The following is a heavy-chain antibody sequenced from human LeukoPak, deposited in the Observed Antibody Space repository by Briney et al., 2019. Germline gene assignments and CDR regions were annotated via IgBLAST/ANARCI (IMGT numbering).Heavy chain of an antibody. CDR3: ARDYDFWSGYLDY. J-gene: IGHJ4*02. Sequence: PGGSLRLSCAASGFTVSSNYMSWVRQAPGKGLEWVSVTYSGGSTYYADSVKGRFTISRDNSKNTLYLQMNSLRAEDTAVYYCARDYDFWSGYLDYWGQGTLVTVSS. CDR1: GFTVSSNY. D-gene: IGHD3-3*01. V-gene: IGHV3-66*01. CDR2: TYSGGST.